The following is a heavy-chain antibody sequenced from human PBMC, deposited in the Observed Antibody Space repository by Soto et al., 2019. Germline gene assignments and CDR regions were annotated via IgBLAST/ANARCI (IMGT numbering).Heavy chain of an antibody. CDR3: ARDAITMLVEGHLFDF. CDR2: ISTTGSTR. J-gene: IGHJ4*02. D-gene: IGHD3-22*01. V-gene: IGHV3-11*01. Sequence: QVQLVESGGGLVKPGGSLRLSCEASGFTFGDYYMTWIRQAPGKGLEWVSYISTTGSTRYYADSVKGRFTISRDNARNSLYLQMNSLTVEDTAIYYCARDAITMLVEGHLFDFWGQGTLVTVSS. CDR1: GFTFGDYY.